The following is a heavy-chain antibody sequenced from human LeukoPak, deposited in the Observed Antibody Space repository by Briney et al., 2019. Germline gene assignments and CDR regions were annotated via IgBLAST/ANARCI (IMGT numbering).Heavy chain of an antibody. D-gene: IGHD3-10*01. CDR2: MYPSGST. V-gene: IGHV4-61*02. Sequence: PSETLSLTCTVSGGSISSGSYYWSWIRQPAGKGLEWIGRMYPSGSTNYNPSLKSRITISVDTSKKQFSLKLRSVTAADTAVYYCARDRGLAGYYFDYWGQGTLVTVSS. CDR3: ARDRGLAGYYFDY. J-gene: IGHJ4*02. CDR1: GGSISSGSYY.